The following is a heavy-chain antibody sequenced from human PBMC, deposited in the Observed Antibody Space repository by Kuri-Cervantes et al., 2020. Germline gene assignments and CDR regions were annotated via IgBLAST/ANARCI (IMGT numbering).Heavy chain of an antibody. CDR3: ARIRVGGPRAMDY. CDR1: GFTFSSYA. CDR2: ISGSGGST. V-gene: IGHV3-23*01. J-gene: IGHJ4*02. Sequence: GGSLRLSCAASGFTFSSYAMSWVRQAPGKGLEWVSAISGSGGSTYYADSVKGRFTISRDNSKNTLYLQMNSLRAEDTAVYYCARIRVGGPRAMDYWGQGTLVTVSS. D-gene: IGHD1-26*01.